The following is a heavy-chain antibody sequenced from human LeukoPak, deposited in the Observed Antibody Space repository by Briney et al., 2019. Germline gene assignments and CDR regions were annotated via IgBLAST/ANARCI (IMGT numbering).Heavy chain of an antibody. Sequence: GGSLRLSCAASGFTFSAYGMHWLRQRPGKGLESLAVISPDASETYYANSVKGRFTISRDNSKNTLYLQMNSLRGDETAVYFCARAQRDGYNQIDYWGQGTLVTVSS. D-gene: IGHD5-24*01. J-gene: IGHJ4*02. CDR2: ISPDASET. CDR1: GFTFSAYG. V-gene: IGHV3-30*03. CDR3: ARAQRDGYNQIDY.